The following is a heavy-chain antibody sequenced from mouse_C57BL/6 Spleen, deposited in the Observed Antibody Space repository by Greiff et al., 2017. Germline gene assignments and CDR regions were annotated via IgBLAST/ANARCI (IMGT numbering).Heavy chain of an antibody. CDR2: IYPRSGNT. J-gene: IGHJ1*03. CDR1: GYTFTSYG. V-gene: IGHV1-81*01. D-gene: IGHD1-1*01. CDR3: ARREYYGSSTGYFDV. Sequence: QVQLKQSGAELARPGASVKLSCKASGYTFTSYGISWVKQRTGQGLEWIGEIYPRSGNTYYNEKFKGKATLTADKSSSTAYMELRSLTSEDSAVYFCARREYYGSSTGYFDVWGTGTTVTVSS.